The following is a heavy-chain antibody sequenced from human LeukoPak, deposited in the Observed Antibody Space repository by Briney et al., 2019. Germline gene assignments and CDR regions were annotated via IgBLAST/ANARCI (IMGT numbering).Heavy chain of an antibody. J-gene: IGHJ5*02. D-gene: IGHD3-3*01. Sequence: GGSLRLSCAASGSTFSSYSMNWVRQAPGKGLEWVSSISSSSSYIYYADSVKGRFTISRGNAKNSLYLQMNSLRAEDTAVYYCARDKQDDFWSGYYIWFDPWGQGTLVTVSS. V-gene: IGHV3-21*01. CDR2: ISSSSSYI. CDR3: ARDKQDDFWSGYYIWFDP. CDR1: GSTFSSYS.